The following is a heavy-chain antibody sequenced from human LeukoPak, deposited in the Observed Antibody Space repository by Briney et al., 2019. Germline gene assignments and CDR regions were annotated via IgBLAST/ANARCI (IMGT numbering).Heavy chain of an antibody. D-gene: IGHD3-22*01. V-gene: IGHV3-66*01. CDR1: GFTFTSYA. CDR2: IYSGGST. J-gene: IGHJ4*02. Sequence: PGGSLRLSCAASGFTFTSYAMTWVRQAPGKGLEWVSVIYSGGSTYYADSVKGRFTISRDNSKNTLYLQMNSLRAEDTAVYYCARDLALLHPPHYYDSSGYHDYWGQGTLVTVSS. CDR3: ARDLALLHPPHYYDSSGYHDY.